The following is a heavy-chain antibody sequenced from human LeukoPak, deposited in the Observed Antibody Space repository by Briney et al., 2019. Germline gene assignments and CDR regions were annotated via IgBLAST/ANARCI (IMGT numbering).Heavy chain of an antibody. J-gene: IGHJ6*02. V-gene: IGHV4-34*01. CDR3: ARDRPTRYGMDV. CDR1: GGSFSGYY. CDR2: INHSGST. Sequence: SETLSLTCAVYGGSFSGYYWSWIRQPPGKGLEWIGEINHSGSTNYNPSLKSRVTISVDTSKNQYSLKLSSVTAADTAVYYCARDRPTRYGMDVWGQGTTVTVSS. D-gene: IGHD1-1*01.